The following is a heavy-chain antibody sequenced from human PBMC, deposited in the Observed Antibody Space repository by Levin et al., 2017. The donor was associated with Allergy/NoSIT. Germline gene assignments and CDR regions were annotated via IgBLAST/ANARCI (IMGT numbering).Heavy chain of an antibody. J-gene: IGHJ5*02. V-gene: IGHV1-18*01. CDR3: ARVGGPVLRFFDWLGWFDP. CDR2: ISAYNGNT. CDR1: GFTFTSYG. Sequence: ASVKVSCKASGFTFTSYGFTWVRQAPGQGLEWMGWISAYNGNTHYAQTVQGRVTMTTDTSTTTAYMELRSLRSDDTAVYYCARVGGPVLRFFDWLGWFDPWGQGTLVTVSS. D-gene: IGHD3-9*01.